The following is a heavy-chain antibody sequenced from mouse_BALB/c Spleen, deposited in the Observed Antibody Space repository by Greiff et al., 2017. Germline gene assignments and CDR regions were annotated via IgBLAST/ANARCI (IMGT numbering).Heavy chain of an antibody. J-gene: IGHJ4*01. Sequence: EVQGVESGGGLVKLGGSLKLSCAASGFTFSSYYMSWVRQTPEKRLELVAAINSNGGSTYYPDTVKGRFTISRDNAKNTLYLQMSSLKSEDTALYYCARHGLLRPMDYWGQGTSVTVSS. CDR1: GFTFSSYY. D-gene: IGHD1-2*01. CDR2: INSNGGST. V-gene: IGHV5-6-2*01. CDR3: ARHGLLRPMDY.